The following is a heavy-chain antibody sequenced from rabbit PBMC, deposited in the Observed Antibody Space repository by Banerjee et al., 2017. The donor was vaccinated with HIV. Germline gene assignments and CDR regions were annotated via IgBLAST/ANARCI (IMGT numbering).Heavy chain of an antibody. CDR2: MDADSGSTT. Sequence: QEQLEESGGGLVQPEGSLTLTCTASGFSLSSYGVCWVRQAPGKGLEWIGCMDADSGSTTYCASWASGRFTISKTSSTAVTLQMTSLTAADTATYLCARDLAGVIGWNFGLWGPGDPGHRL. CDR1: GFSLSSYG. CDR3: ARDLAGVIGWNFGL. D-gene: IGHD4-1*01. J-gene: IGHJ4*01. V-gene: IGHV1S45*01.